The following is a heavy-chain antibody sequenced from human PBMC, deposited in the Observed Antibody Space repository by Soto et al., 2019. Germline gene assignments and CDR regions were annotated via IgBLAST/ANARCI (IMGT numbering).Heavy chain of an antibody. Sequence: EVQLLESGGGLVQPGGSLRLSCAASGFTCSRYDMSWVRQAAGKGLEWVSGISGSGGSTYYADSVKGRFTISRDSSKDILYLQMNSLTAEDTAVYYCAKSPRGSSWYEEYWGQGTLVTVSS. CDR1: GFTCSRYD. CDR2: ISGSGGST. CDR3: AKSPRGSSWYEEY. D-gene: IGHD6-13*01. V-gene: IGHV3-23*01. J-gene: IGHJ4*02.